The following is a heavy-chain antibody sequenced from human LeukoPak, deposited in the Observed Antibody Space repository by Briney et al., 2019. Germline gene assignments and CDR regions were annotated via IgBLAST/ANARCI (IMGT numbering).Heavy chain of an antibody. V-gene: IGHV1-2*02. D-gene: IGHD1-1*01. CDR2: INPNSGGT. J-gene: IGHJ4*02. Sequence: GASVKVSCKASVYTFTGYYLHWVRQAPGQGLEWMGWINPNSGGTNYAQKFQGRVTMTSDTSISTAYMELSRLTSDDTAVYYCARNTRSTLAYDYWGQGTLVTVSS. CDR3: ARNTRSTLAYDY. CDR1: VYTFTGYY.